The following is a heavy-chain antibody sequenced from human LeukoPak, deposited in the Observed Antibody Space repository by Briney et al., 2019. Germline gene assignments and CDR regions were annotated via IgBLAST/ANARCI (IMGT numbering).Heavy chain of an antibody. CDR2: ISGSGGST. V-gene: IGHV3-23*01. J-gene: IGHJ4*02. CDR1: GFTFSSYA. D-gene: IGHD3-16*02. CDR3: AKPPGITLGGVIVLGYFDY. Sequence: GGSLRLSCAASGFTFSSYAMSWVRQAPGKGLEWVSAISGSGGSTYYADSVKGRFTISRDNSKNTLYLQMNSLRAEDTAVYYCAKPPGITLGGVIVLGYFDYWGQGTLVTVSS.